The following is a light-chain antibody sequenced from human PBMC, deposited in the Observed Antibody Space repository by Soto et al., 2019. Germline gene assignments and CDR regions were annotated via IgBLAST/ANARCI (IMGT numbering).Light chain of an antibody. CDR2: EGS. CDR1: SSDVGSYKF. V-gene: IGLV2-23*01. J-gene: IGLJ3*02. CDR3: AIWDLTLSAWV. Sequence: QSVLTQPASVSGSAGQSITISCTGTSSDVGSYKFVSWYQQHPGKVPKVIIYEGSKRPSGVSNRFSGSKSGNTASLTISGLQVEDEADYYCAIWDLTLSAWVFGGGTKLTVL.